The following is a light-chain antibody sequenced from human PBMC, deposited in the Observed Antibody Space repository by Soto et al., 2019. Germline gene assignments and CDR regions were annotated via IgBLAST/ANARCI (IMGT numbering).Light chain of an antibody. CDR3: QQYGGSSRT. V-gene: IGKV3-20*01. Sequence: IVLTQSPDTLSLSPGERVTHSCRASQSVRNNYLAWYQQKPGQAPRLLIYETYRRATGIPDRFSGSGPGIDFTLTISRLEPEDFAVYLCQQYGGSSRTFGLGTKVDIK. CDR2: ETY. J-gene: IGKJ1*01. CDR1: QSVRNNY.